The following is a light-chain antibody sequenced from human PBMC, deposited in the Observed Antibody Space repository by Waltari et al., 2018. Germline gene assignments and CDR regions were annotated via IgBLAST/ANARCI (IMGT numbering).Light chain of an antibody. CDR2: LAS. V-gene: IGKV1-39*01. CDR1: QSISSN. CDR3: QQSYNTPPDT. Sequence: DIQMTQSPSPLSASVGDRVTMTCRASQSISSNLNWYQQKPGRAPKLLIYLASTLQSGVPSRFSGSGSGTDFTLTISSLQPEDVATYYCQQSYNTPPDTFGQGTKLEIK. J-gene: IGKJ2*01.